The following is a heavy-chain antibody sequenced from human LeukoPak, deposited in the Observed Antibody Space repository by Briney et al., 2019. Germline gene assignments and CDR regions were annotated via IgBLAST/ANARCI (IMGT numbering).Heavy chain of an antibody. J-gene: IGHJ5*02. D-gene: IGHD2-2*01. CDR3: ARDHCSSTSCNFNWFDP. Sequence: SETLSLTCTVSGGSISSYYWSWIRQPAGKGLEWIGRIYTSGSTNYNPSLKSRVTMSVDTSKNQFSLKLSSETAADTAVYYCARDHCSSTSCNFNWFDPWGQGTLVTVSS. CDR1: GGSISSYY. CDR2: IYTSGST. V-gene: IGHV4-4*07.